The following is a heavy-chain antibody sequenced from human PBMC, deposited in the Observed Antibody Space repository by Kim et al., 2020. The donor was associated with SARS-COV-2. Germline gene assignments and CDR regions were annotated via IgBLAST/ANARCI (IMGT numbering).Heavy chain of an antibody. Sequence: GESLKISCKGSGYSFTSYWIGWVRQMPGKGLEWMGIIYPGDSDTRYSPSFQGQVTISADKSISTAYLQWNSLKASDTAMYYCARRDSSSWYGGYYFDYWGQGTLVTVSS. CDR2: IYPGDSDT. V-gene: IGHV5-51*01. CDR3: ARRDSSSWYGGYYFDY. J-gene: IGHJ4*02. D-gene: IGHD6-13*01. CDR1: GYSFTSYW.